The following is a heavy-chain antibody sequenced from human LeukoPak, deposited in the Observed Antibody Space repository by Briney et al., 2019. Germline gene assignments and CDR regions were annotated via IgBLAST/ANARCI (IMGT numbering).Heavy chain of an antibody. CDR1: GYTLTELS. J-gene: IGHJ6*02. D-gene: IGHD5-12*01. CDR3: ATPSRRSVASHYYYYGMDV. CDR2: FDPEDGET. V-gene: IGHV1-24*01. Sequence: GASVKVSCKVSGYTLTELSMHWVRQAPGKGLEWMGGFDPEDGETIYAQKFQGGVTMTEDTSTDTACMELSSLRSEDTAVYYCATPSRRSVASHYYYYGMDVWGQGTTVTVSS.